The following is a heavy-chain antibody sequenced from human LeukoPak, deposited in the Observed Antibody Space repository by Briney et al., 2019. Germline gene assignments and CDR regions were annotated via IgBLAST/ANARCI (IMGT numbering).Heavy chain of an antibody. Sequence: SETLSLTCTVSGGSISSGDYHWSWIRQPPGKGLEWIGYIYYSGSTYYNPSLKSRVTISVDTSKNQFSLKLSSVTAADTAVYYCAREQWSCSGGSCYSYYWGQGTLVTVSS. CDR2: IYYSGST. J-gene: IGHJ4*02. V-gene: IGHV4-30-4*01. CDR1: GGSISSGDYH. CDR3: AREQWSCSGGSCYSYY. D-gene: IGHD2-15*01.